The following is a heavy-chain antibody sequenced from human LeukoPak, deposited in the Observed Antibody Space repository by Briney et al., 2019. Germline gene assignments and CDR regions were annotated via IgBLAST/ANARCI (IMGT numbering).Heavy chain of an antibody. CDR3: AARGYDFWSGRGYFDY. Sequence: SETLSLXCTVSGGSISSYYWSWIRQPPGKGLEWIGYIYYSGSTNYNPSLKSRVTISVDTSKNQFSLKLSSVTAADTAVYYCAARGYDFWSGRGYFDYWGQRTLVTVSS. CDR2: IYYSGST. V-gene: IGHV4-59*01. D-gene: IGHD3-3*01. J-gene: IGHJ4*02. CDR1: GGSISSYY.